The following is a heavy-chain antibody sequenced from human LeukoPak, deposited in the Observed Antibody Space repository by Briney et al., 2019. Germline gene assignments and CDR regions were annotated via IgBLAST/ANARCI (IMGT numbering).Heavy chain of an antibody. D-gene: IGHD3-10*01. V-gene: IGHV3-48*03. CDR3: ARTPPRSRYGSEFDY. Sequence: QPGGSLRLSCAASGFTFSSYEMNWARQAPGKGLEWVAYISSSGSIRYYADSVKGRFTISRDNAKNSMYLQMNSLRAEDTAVYYCARTPPRSRYGSEFDYWGQGTLVTVSS. J-gene: IGHJ4*02. CDR1: GFTFSSYE. CDR2: ISSSGSIR.